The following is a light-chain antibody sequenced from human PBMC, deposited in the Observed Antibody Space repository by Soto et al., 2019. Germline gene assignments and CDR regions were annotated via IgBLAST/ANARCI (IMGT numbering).Light chain of an antibody. CDR3: QQFFTTPYT. Sequence: DIVMTQSPDSLAVSLGERATINCKSSQSLLYSSNNKNYLAWYQQKPGQPPQLLFYWASTRESGVPDRFSGSGSGTDFTLTISSLQAEDVAVYYCQQFFTTPYTFGQGTKLEIK. CDR2: WAS. V-gene: IGKV4-1*01. CDR1: QSLLYSSNNKNY. J-gene: IGKJ2*01.